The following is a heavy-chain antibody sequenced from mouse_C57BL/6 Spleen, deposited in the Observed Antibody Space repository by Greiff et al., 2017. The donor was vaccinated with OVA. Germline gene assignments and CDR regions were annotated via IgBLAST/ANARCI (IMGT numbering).Heavy chain of an antibody. V-gene: IGHV1-85*01. Sequence: QVQLQQSGPELVKPGASVKLSCKASGYTFTSYDINWVQQRPGQGLEWIGWIYPRDGSTTYNEKLKGKATLTVDTSSSTAYMELHSLTSEDSAVYYCTRLEIDSAEAMDYWGQGTSVTVSS. CDR3: TRLEIDSAEAMDY. CDR2: IYPRDGST. J-gene: IGHJ4*01. CDR1: GYTFTSYD. D-gene: IGHD3-1*01.